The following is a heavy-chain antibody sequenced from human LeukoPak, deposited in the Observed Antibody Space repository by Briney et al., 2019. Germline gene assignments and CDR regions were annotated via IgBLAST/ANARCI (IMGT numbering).Heavy chain of an antibody. Sequence: GGSLRLSCAASGFTFSSYWMSWVRQAPGKGLEWVANIKQDGSEKYYVDSVKGRFTISRDNAKNSLYLQMNSLRAEDTAVYYCARDRSDSSGPDAFDIWGQGTMVTGSS. D-gene: IGHD3-22*01. CDR1: GFTFSSYW. CDR2: IKQDGSEK. V-gene: IGHV3-7*01. J-gene: IGHJ3*02. CDR3: ARDRSDSSGPDAFDI.